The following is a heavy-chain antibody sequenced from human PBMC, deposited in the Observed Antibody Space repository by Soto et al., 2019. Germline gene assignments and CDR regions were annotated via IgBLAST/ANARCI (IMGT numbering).Heavy chain of an antibody. V-gene: IGHV3-30-3*01. CDR2: ISPDGSQK. Sequence: QMQLVESGGGVVQPGRSLRLSCAASGFTFSTYTMHWVRQAPGKGLDWVALISPDGSQKFYADSVRGRFTISRDNSRNTLDLQMNSLRAEDTAIYYCLAAECGMDVWGQGTTVIISS. CDR1: GFTFSTYT. J-gene: IGHJ6*02. D-gene: IGHD6-13*01. CDR3: LAAECGMDV.